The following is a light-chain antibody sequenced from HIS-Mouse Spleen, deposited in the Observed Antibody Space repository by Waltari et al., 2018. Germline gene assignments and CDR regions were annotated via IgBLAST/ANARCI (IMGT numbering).Light chain of an antibody. CDR1: SSNIGSNT. Sequence: QSVLTQPPSASGPPGQRVTISCSGSSSNIGSNTVNWHQQLPGTSPKLLSYSNNQRPSGVPDRFSGSKSGTSASLAISGLQSEDEADYYCAAWDDSLNGPVFGGGTKLTVL. CDR2: SNN. J-gene: IGLJ2*01. CDR3: AAWDDSLNGPV. V-gene: IGLV1-44*01.